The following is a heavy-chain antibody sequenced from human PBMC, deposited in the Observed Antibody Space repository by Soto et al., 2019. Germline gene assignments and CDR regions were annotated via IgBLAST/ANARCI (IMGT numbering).Heavy chain of an antibody. Sequence: QVQLVQSGAEVKKYGASVKVSCKASGYTFTSHDINWVRQATGQGLEWMGWMNPNSGNTGYAQKIQGRVTMTRNTSISTAYMELSSLRSEDTAVYYCARWDYGYYARFDYWGQGTLVTVSS. V-gene: IGHV1-8*01. CDR1: GYTFTSHD. CDR3: ARWDYGYYARFDY. D-gene: IGHD4-17*01. CDR2: MNPNSGNT. J-gene: IGHJ4*02.